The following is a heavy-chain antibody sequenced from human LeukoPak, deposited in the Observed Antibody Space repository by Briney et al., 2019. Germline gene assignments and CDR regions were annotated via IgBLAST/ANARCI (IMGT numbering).Heavy chain of an antibody. CDR2: ISSSSAYI. CDR3: ARELSSSGYYFDS. Sequence: GGSLRPSCEASGFSLTNYGMDWVRQAPGKGLEWVSSISSSSAYIYYADSVRGRFTISRDNAKNSLYLQVNSLRAEDTAVYYCARELSSSGYYFDSWGQGNLVTVSS. J-gene: IGHJ4*02. CDR1: GFSLTNYG. D-gene: IGHD5-18*01. V-gene: IGHV3-21*01.